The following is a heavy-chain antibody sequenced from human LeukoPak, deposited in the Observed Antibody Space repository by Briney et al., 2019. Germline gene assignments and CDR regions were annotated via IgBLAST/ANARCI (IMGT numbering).Heavy chain of an antibody. CDR2: IYYSGST. CDR3: ARFVRGSVRGTYFDY. J-gene: IGHJ4*02. V-gene: IGHV4-31*03. Sequence: PSETLSLTCTVSGGSISSGGYYWSWIRQHPGKGLEWIGYIYYSGSTYYNPSLKSRVTISVDTSKNQFSLKLSSVTAADTAVYYCARFVRGSVRGTYFDYWGQGTLVTVSS. D-gene: IGHD3-10*01. CDR1: GGSISSGGYY.